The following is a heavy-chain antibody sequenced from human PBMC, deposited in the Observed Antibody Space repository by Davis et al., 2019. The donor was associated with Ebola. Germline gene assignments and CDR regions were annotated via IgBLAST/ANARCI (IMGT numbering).Heavy chain of an antibody. CDR1: GFTFSSYA. J-gene: IGHJ4*02. V-gene: IGHV3-30-3*01. D-gene: IGHD3-22*01. CDR2: ISYDGSNK. CDR3: ARELYYYDSSGSDY. Sequence: GESLKISCAASGFTFSSYAMHWVRQAPGKGLEWVAVISYDGSNKYYADSVKGRFTISRDNSKNTLYLQMNSLRAEDTAVYYCARELYYYDSSGSDYWGQGTLVTVSS.